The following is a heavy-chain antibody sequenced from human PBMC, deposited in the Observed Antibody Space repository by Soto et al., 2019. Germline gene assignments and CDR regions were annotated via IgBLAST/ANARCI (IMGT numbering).Heavy chain of an antibody. CDR3: ARIPSMNDYYDSSAEYYFDY. J-gene: IGHJ4*02. Sequence: ASVKVSCKASGYTFTSYGISWVRQAPGQGLEWMGWISAYNGNTNYAQKLQGRVTMTTDTSTSTAYMELRSLRSDDTAVYYCARIPSMNDYYDSSAEYYFDYWGQGTLVTVSS. CDR2: ISAYNGNT. V-gene: IGHV1-18*01. D-gene: IGHD3-22*01. CDR1: GYTFTSYG.